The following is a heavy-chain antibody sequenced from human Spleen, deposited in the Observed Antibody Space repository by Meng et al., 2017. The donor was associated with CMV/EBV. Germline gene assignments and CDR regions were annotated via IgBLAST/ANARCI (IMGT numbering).Heavy chain of an antibody. D-gene: IGHD6-19*01. V-gene: IGHV1-2*02. CDR1: GYTFTDFY. CDR3: ARDSSLRY. Sequence: ASVKVSCKASGYTFTDFYIHWVRQAPGQGLEWMGWINPNSGGTNYAQRFQGRVTMTRDTSISTAYMELSRLRSDDTAMYYCARDSSLRYWGQGTLVTVSS. J-gene: IGHJ4*02. CDR2: INPNSGGT.